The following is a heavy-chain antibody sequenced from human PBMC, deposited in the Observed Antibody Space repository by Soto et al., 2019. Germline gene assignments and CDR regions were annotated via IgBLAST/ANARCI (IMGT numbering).Heavy chain of an antibody. CDR1: GYTFTGYY. J-gene: IGHJ6*02. D-gene: IGHD3-3*01. V-gene: IGHV1-2*04. CDR3: ARDRRPYDFWSGYREYGMDV. Sequence: QVQLVQSGAEVKKPGASVKVSCKASGYTFTGYYMHWVRQAPGQGLEWMGWINPNSGGTNYAQKFQGWVTMTRDTSISTAYMELSRLRSDDTDVYYCARDRRPYDFWSGYREYGMDVWGQGTTVTVSS. CDR2: INPNSGGT.